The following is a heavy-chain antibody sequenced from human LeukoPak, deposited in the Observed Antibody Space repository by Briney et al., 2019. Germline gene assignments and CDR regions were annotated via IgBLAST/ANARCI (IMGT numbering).Heavy chain of an antibody. D-gene: IGHD4-17*01. CDR1: GFTFSSYS. V-gene: IGHV3-48*02. Sequence: GGSLRLSCAASGFTFSSYSMNWVRQAPGKGLEWVSYVSSRSSSIYYADSVKGRFTLSRDNAKNSLYLQMNSLRDEDTAVYYCARGDYGDRDLDYWGQGTLVTVSS. CDR2: VSSRSSSI. CDR3: ARGDYGDRDLDY. J-gene: IGHJ4*02.